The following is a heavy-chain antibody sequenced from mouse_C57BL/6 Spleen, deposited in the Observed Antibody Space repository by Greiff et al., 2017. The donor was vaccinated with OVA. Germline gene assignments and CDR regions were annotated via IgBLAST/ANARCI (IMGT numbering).Heavy chain of an antibody. CDR1: GYTFTDYN. Sequence: VQLQQSGPELVKPGASVKIPCKASGYTFTDYNMDWVKQSHGKSLEWIGDINPNNGGTIYNQKFKGKATLTVDKSSSTAYMELRSLTSEDTAVYYCARGGYDVVWFAYWGQGTLVTVSA. CDR2: INPNNGGT. D-gene: IGHD2-2*01. J-gene: IGHJ3*01. CDR3: ARGGYDVVWFAY. V-gene: IGHV1-18*01.